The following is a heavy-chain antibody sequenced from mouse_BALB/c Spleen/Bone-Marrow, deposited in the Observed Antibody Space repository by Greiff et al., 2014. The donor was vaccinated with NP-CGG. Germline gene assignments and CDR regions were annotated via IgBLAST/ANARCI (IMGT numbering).Heavy chain of an antibody. CDR1: GFTFSSFG. CDR2: INGGSNTI. Sequence: EVQRVESGGGLVQPGGSRKLSCAASGFTFSSFGMHWIRQAPEKGLEWVAYINGGSNTIYYADTVKGRFTISRDNPKNTLFLQMTSLRSEDTAMYFGARGTTALRYFDVWGAGTTVTVSS. D-gene: IGHD1-2*01. J-gene: IGHJ1*01. CDR3: ARGTTALRYFDV. V-gene: IGHV5-17*02.